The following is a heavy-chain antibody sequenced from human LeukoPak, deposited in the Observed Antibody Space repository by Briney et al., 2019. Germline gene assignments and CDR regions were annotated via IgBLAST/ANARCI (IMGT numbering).Heavy chain of an antibody. V-gene: IGHV4-34*01. Sequence: SETLSLTCAVYGGSFSGYYWSWIRQPPGKGREWMGEINHSGSTNYHPSLKSRVTISVDTSKTQFSLKLSSVTAADTAVYYCARGRGKYYYMDVWGKGTTVTVSS. CDR3: ARGRGKYYYMDV. D-gene: IGHD5-12*01. J-gene: IGHJ6*03. CDR2: INHSGST. CDR1: GGSFSGYY.